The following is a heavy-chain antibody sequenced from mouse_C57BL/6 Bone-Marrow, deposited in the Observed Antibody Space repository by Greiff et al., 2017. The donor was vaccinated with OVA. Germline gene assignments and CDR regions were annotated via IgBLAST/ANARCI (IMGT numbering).Heavy chain of an antibody. D-gene: IGHD1-1*01. CDR2: IDPETGGT. CDR3: TRSRVITTVVATEYFDY. CDR1: GYTFTDYE. J-gene: IGHJ2*01. V-gene: IGHV1-15*01. Sequence: QVQLKQSGAELVRPGASVTLSCKASGYTFTDYEMHWVKQTPVHGLEWIGAIDPETGGTAYNQKFKGKAILTADKSSSTAYMELRSLTSEDSAVYYCTRSRVITTVVATEYFDYWGQGTTLTVSS.